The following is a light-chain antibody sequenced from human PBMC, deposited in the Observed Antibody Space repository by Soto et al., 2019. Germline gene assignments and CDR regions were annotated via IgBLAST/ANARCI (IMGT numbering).Light chain of an antibody. Sequence: TKSQATLSVSPGERATLSFRASPSVSSNLAWYQHKPGQAPRPLIYGASTRATGIPDRFSGSGSGTDFTLTISRLDPDDFAVYYCQQYGSSASFGQVTKVDIK. V-gene: IGKV3-20*01. CDR3: QQYGSSAS. CDR1: PSVSSN. J-gene: IGKJ1*01. CDR2: GAS.